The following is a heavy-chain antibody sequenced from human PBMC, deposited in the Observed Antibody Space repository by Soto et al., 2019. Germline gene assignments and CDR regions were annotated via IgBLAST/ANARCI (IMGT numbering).Heavy chain of an antibody. J-gene: IGHJ6*02. CDR2: IIPIFGTA. CDR1: GGTFSSYA. V-gene: IGHV1-69*13. CDR3: ARTETGTRDYYYYGMDV. D-gene: IGHD1-7*01. Sequence: WASVKVSCKASGGTFSSYAISWVRQAPGQGLEWMGGIIPIFGTANYAQKFQGRVTITADESTSTAYMELSSLRSEDTAVYYCARTETGTRDYYYYGMDVWGQGTTVTVSS.